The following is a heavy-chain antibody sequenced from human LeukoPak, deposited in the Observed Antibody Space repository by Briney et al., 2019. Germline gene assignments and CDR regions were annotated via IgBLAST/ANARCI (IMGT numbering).Heavy chain of an antibody. D-gene: IGHD2-2*01. CDR2: IIPIFGTA. V-gene: IGHV1-69*13. CDR1: GGTFSSYA. CDR3: ARDCSSTSCYRRDWFDP. J-gene: IGHJ5*02. Sequence: ASVKVSCKASGGTFSSYAISWVRQAPGQGLEWTGGIIPIFGTANYAQKFQGRVTITADESTGTAYMELSSLRSEDTAVYYCARDCSSTSCYRRDWFDPWGQGTLVTVSS.